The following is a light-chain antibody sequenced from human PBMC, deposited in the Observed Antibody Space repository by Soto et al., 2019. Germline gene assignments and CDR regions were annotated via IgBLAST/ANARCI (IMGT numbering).Light chain of an antibody. CDR1: SSDVGGYNY. V-gene: IGLV2-14*03. Sequence: QSVLTQPASVSGSPGQSINISCTGTSSDVGGYNYVSWYQHHPGKAPKLIIYDVSNRPSGVSNPFSGSKSGNTASLTISGLQPEDEADYYCNSYTGSSTYAFGTGTKVTV. J-gene: IGLJ1*01. CDR3: NSYTGSSTYA. CDR2: DVS.